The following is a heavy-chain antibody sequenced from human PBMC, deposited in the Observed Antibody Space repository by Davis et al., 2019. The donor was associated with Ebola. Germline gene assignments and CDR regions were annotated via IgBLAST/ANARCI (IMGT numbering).Heavy chain of an antibody. D-gene: IGHD2-21*02. J-gene: IGHJ3*02. V-gene: IGHV1-18*04. CDR3: ARVAFGGDRGSFDI. Sequence: ASVKVSCKASGYTFSTYGISWVRQAPGQGLEWMGWIAPYSDQTNEAQRFQGRLTMTVDTSAQTAYMELTSLTSDDTAIYFCARVAFGGDRGSFDIWGQGTMVTVSS. CDR2: IAPYSDQT. CDR1: GYTFSTYG.